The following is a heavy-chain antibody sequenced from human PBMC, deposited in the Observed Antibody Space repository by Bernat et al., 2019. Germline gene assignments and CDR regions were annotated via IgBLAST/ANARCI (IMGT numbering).Heavy chain of an antibody. V-gene: IGHV3-23*04. CDR3: ARGDQTGWNYVGVYFDY. D-gene: IGHD1-7*01. J-gene: IGHJ4*02. CDR1: GFTFSSNA. CDR2: ISGIGGDGSGGST. Sequence: EVQLVESGGRLVQPGGSLRLSCAASGFTFSSNAMSWVRQATGKGLEWVSGISGIGGDGSGGSTYYADSVKGRFTISRDNSKNTLYLQMNILSAEDTAIYYCARGDQTGWNYVGVYFDYWGQGTLVTISS.